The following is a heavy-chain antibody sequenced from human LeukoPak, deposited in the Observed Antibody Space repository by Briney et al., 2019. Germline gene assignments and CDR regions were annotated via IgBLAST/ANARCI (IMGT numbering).Heavy chain of an antibody. CDR2: ISGSGDDS. Sequence: GGSLRLSCAASGFTFNNYPMTWVRQAPGKGLEWVSAISGSGDDSKYANSVKGRFSISRDNSKNTLYLRMNSLRADDTAIYYCAKDWRADYWGQGTLVTVSS. CDR1: GFTFNNYP. J-gene: IGHJ4*02. CDR3: AKDWRADY. V-gene: IGHV3-23*01.